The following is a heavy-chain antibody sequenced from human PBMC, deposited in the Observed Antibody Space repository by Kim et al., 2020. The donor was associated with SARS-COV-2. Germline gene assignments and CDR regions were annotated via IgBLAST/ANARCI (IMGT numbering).Heavy chain of an antibody. Sequence: PSLKCRVPISVDTSKNQFSLKRSAVTAADTAVYYCASGYDFWSGQNWFDPWGQGTLVTVSS. D-gene: IGHD3-3*01. V-gene: IGHV4-39*01. CDR3: ASGYDFWSGQNWFDP. J-gene: IGHJ5*02.